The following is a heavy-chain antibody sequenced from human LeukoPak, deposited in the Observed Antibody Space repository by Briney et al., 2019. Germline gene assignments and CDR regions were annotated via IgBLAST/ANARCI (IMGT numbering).Heavy chain of an antibody. V-gene: IGHV4-30-4*01. Sequence: SQTLSLTCTVSGGSISSGDYYWSWIRQPPGKGLEWIGYIYYSGSTYYNPSLKSRVTISVDTSKNRFSLKLSSVTAADTAVYYCASHYYGSGTAYNWFDPWGQGTLVTVSS. CDR3: ASHYYGSGTAYNWFDP. CDR1: GGSISSGDYY. J-gene: IGHJ5*02. D-gene: IGHD3-10*01. CDR2: IYYSGST.